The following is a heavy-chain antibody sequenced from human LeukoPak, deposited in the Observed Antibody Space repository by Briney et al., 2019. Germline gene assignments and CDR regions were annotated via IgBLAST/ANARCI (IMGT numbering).Heavy chain of an antibody. CDR3: ARDQKTKNAFDI. D-gene: IGHD1-7*01. V-gene: IGHV1-69*13. CDR1: GGTFSSYA. Sequence: ASVKVSCKASGGTFSSYAISWVRQAPGQGLEWKGGIIPIFGTANYAQKFQGRVTITADESTSTAYMELSSLRSEDTAVYYCARDQKTKNAFDIWGQGTMVTVSS. CDR2: IIPIFGTA. J-gene: IGHJ3*02.